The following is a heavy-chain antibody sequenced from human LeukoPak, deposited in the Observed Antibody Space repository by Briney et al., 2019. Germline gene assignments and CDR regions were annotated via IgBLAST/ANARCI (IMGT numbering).Heavy chain of an antibody. CDR1: GFTFRNYG. D-gene: IGHD2-2*01. CDR2: ISYDGSNK. CDR3: AKVRSAYCISTSCLYGMDV. V-gene: IGHV3-30*18. Sequence: GGSLRLSCAASGFTFRNYGMHWVRQAPGKGLEWLAVISYDGSNKYYADSVKGRFTISGDISKNTLCLQMNSLRAEDTAVYYCAKVRSAYCISTSCLYGMDVWGQGTTVTVSS. J-gene: IGHJ6*02.